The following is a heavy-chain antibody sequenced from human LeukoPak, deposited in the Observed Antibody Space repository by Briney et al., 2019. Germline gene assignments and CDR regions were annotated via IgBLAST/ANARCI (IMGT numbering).Heavy chain of an antibody. CDR3: ASFSTSAVIGDY. CDR2: ITRSGSSV. Sequence: GESLRLSCAASGFSFSTYSMNWVRQAPRKGLEWISSITRSGSSVYYADSVKGRFTISRDNAKNSLYLQMNGLRAEDTAVYYCASFSTSAVIGDYWGQGTLVTVSS. J-gene: IGHJ4*02. CDR1: GFSFSTYS. V-gene: IGHV3-21*01. D-gene: IGHD3-10*01.